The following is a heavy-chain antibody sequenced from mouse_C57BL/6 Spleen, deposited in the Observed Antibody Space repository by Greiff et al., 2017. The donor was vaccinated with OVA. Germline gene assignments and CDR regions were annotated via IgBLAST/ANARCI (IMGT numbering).Heavy chain of an antibody. CDR2: ISYDGSN. Sequence: EVHLVESGPGLVKPSQSLSLTCSVTGYSITSGYYWNWIRQFPGNKLEWMGYISYDGSNNYNPSLKNRISITRDTSKNQFFLKLNSVTTEDTATYYCAREYYGSYYFDYWGQGTTLTVSS. J-gene: IGHJ2*01. D-gene: IGHD1-1*01. V-gene: IGHV3-6*01. CDR3: AREYYGSYYFDY. CDR1: GYSITSGYY.